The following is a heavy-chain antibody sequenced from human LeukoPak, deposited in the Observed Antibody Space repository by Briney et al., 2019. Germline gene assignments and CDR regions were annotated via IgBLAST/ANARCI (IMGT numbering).Heavy chain of an antibody. V-gene: IGHV1-18*01. J-gene: IGHJ4*02. CDR1: GYTFTSYG. D-gene: IGHD3-3*01. CDR3: ARDLGDTLTYYDFWSGSKNYYFDY. Sequence: RASVKVSCKASGYTFTSYGISWVRQAPGQGLEWMGWISAYNGNTNYAQKLQGRVTMTTDTSTSTAYMELRSLRSDDTAVYYCARDLGDTLTYYDFWSGSKNYYFDYWGQGTLVTVSS. CDR2: ISAYNGNT.